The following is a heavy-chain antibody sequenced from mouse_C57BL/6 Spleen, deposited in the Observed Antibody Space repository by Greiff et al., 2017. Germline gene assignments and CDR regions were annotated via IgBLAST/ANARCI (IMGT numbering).Heavy chain of an antibody. Sequence: VQLQQSVAELVRPGPSVKVSCKASGYAFTNYLIEWVKQRPGQGLEWIGVINPGSGGPNYNEKFKGKATLTADNSSSTAYMQLSSLTSEDSAVYFCARGDGYWDYWGQGTTLTVSS. J-gene: IGHJ2*01. V-gene: IGHV1-54*01. CDR2: INPGSGGP. D-gene: IGHD2-3*01. CDR3: ARGDGYWDY. CDR1: GYAFTNYL.